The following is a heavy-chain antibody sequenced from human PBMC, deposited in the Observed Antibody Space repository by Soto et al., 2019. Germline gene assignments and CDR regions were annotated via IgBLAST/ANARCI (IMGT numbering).Heavy chain of an antibody. D-gene: IGHD1-26*01. V-gene: IGHV4-39*01. CDR1: GGSISSSSYY. CDR2: IYYSGST. J-gene: IGHJ4*02. Sequence: QLQLQESGPGLVKPSETLSLTCTVSGGSISSSSYYWGWIRQPPGKGLEWIGSIYYSGSTYYNPSLKSRVTISVDTSKNQFSLKLSSVTAADTAVYYCATRPDIYSGSYYGINWGQGTLVTVSS. CDR3: ATRPDIYSGSYYGIN.